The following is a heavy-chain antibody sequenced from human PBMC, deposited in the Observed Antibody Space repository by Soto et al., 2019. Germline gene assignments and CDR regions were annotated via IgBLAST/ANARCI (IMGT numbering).Heavy chain of an antibody. J-gene: IGHJ4*02. CDR2: ISSSSSYI. CDR1: GFTFSSYS. V-gene: IGHV3-21*01. CDR3: ARAHVPQAPIFFDS. Sequence: PGGSLRLSCAASGFTFSSYSMNWVRQAPGKGLEWVSSISSSSSYIYYADSVKGRFTISRDNAKNSLYLQMNSLRAEDTAVYYCARAHVPQAPIFFDSWGQGPLVTVSP. D-gene: IGHD3-3*01.